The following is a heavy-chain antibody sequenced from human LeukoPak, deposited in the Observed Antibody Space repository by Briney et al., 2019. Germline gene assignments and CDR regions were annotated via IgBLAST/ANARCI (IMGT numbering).Heavy chain of an antibody. V-gene: IGHV3-7*01. J-gene: IGHJ4*02. CDR2: IKQDGSEK. CDR3: ARARGNYYDSSGYYSH. CDR1: GFTFSSYW. D-gene: IGHD3-22*01. Sequence: PGGSLRLSCAASGFTFSSYWMSRVRQAPGKGLEWVANIKQDGSEKYYVDSVKGRLTISRDNAKNSLYLQMNSLRAEDTAVYYCARARGNYYDSSGYYSHWGQGTLVTVSS.